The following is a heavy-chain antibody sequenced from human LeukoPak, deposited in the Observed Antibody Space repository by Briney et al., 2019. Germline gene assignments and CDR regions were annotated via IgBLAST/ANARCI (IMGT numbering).Heavy chain of an antibody. CDR3: ARGASLSPVYGMDV. J-gene: IGHJ6*02. CDR2: INPNSGGT. Sequence: ASVKVSCKVSGYTFTGYYMHWVRQAPGQGLEWMGWINPNSGGTNYAQKFQGRVTMTRDTSISTAYMELSRLRSDDTAVYYCARGASLSPVYGMDVWGQGTTVTVSS. CDR1: GYTFTGYY. D-gene: IGHD3-16*01. V-gene: IGHV1-2*02.